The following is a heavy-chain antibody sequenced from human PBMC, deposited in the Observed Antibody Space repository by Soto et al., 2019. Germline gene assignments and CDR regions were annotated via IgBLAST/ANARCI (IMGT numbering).Heavy chain of an antibody. V-gene: IGHV3-23*01. CDR2: ISGSGGST. Sequence: GGSLRLSCAASGFTFSSYAVSWVRQAPGKGLEWVSAISGSGGSTYYADSVKGRFTISRDNSKNTLYLQMNSLRAEDTAVYYCAKVGIRVVVVPAALDYWGQGTLVTVS. CDR1: GFTFSSYA. CDR3: AKVGIRVVVVPAALDY. D-gene: IGHD2-2*01. J-gene: IGHJ4*02.